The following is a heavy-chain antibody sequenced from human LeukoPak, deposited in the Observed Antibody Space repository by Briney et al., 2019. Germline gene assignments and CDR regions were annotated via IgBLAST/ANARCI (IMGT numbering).Heavy chain of an antibody. V-gene: IGHV1-2*02. Sequence: ASVKVSCKASGYTFTGYYMHWVRQAPGQGLEWMGWINPNSGGTNYAQKFQGRVTMTRDTSISTAYMELSSLRAEDTAVYYCARDSAIYYGSDYYMDVWGKGTTVTISS. D-gene: IGHD3-10*01. CDR2: INPNSGGT. J-gene: IGHJ6*03. CDR3: ARDSAIYYGSDYYMDV. CDR1: GYTFTGYY.